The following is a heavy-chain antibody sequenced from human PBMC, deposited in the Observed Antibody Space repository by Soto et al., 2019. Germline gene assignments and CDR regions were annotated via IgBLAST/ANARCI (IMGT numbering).Heavy chain of an antibody. Sequence: SVKVSCKASGGTFSSYAISWVRQAPGQGLEWMGGIIPIFGTANYAQKFQGRVTITADESTSTAYMELSSLRSEDTAVYYCARGTNPNYYYYGMDVWGQGTTVTVSS. CDR3: ARGTNPNYYYYGMDV. CDR1: GGTFSSYA. D-gene: IGHD1-1*01. CDR2: IIPIFGTA. V-gene: IGHV1-69*13. J-gene: IGHJ6*02.